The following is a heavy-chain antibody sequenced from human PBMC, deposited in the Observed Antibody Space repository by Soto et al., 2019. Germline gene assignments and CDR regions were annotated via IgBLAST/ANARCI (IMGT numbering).Heavy chain of an antibody. CDR1: GFTFSSYA. Sequence: EAHLVESGGGLVQPGRSRRLSCAASGFTFSSYAFNWVRQAPGKGLEWVSYISVGSGSIFYADSVKGRLTISRDDAQNSRSLQMNTLRDEDTAIYFCVRDEKWAFDIWGQGTTVIVSS. V-gene: IGHV3-48*02. CDR2: ISVGSGSI. D-gene: IGHD1-26*01. CDR3: VRDEKWAFDI. J-gene: IGHJ3*02.